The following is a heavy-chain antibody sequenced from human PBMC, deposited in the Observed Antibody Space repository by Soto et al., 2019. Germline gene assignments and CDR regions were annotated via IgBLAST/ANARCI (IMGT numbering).Heavy chain of an antibody. D-gene: IGHD5-12*01. CDR2: IIPIFGTA. J-gene: IGHJ6*02. Sequence: SVKVSCKASGGTFSSYAISWVRQAPGQGLEWMGGIIPIFGTANYAQKFQGRVTITADESTSTAYMELSSLRSEDTAVYYCAGTPRVRGYSSIYYYYYGMDVWGQGTTVTVSS. CDR1: GGTFSSYA. CDR3: AGTPRVRGYSSIYYYYYGMDV. V-gene: IGHV1-69*13.